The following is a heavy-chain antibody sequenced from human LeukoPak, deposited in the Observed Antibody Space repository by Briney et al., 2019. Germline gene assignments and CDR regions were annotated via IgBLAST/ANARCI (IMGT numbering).Heavy chain of an antibody. J-gene: IGHJ4*02. D-gene: IGHD6-19*01. CDR1: GFTFSSYG. V-gene: IGHV3-33*01. Sequence: GGSLRLSCAASGFTFSSYGMHWVRQAPGKGLEWVAVIWYDGSNKYYADSVKGRFTISGDNSKNTLYLQMNSLRAEDTAVYYCARADGWLVGVSYWGQGTLVTVSS. CDR2: IWYDGSNK. CDR3: ARADGWLVGVSY.